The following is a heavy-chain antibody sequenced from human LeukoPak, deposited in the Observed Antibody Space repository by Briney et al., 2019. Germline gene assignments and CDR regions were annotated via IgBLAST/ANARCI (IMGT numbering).Heavy chain of an antibody. CDR2: IYSGGST. J-gene: IGHJ3*02. V-gene: IGHV3-66*01. Sequence: GGSLRLSCAASGFTFSSYEMNWVRQAPGKGLEWVSLIYSGGSTCYADSVKGRFTISRDNSKNTLYLQMNSLRAEDTAVYYCARDKSGLNYYDSSGSIDAFDIWGQGTMVTVSS. CDR3: ARDKSGLNYYDSSGSIDAFDI. CDR1: GFTFSSYE. D-gene: IGHD3-22*01.